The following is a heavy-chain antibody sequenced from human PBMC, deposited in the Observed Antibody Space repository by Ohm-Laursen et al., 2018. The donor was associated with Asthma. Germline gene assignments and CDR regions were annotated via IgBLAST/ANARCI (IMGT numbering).Heavy chain of an antibody. J-gene: IGHJ6*02. Sequence: SLRLSCTASGFTFRSYGMHWVRQAPGKGLEWMAVIWYDGSKKYYTDSVKGRFTISRDNSKNTLHLDMNSLRAEDTAVYHCAKGIVPVYYYGLDVWGQGATVTVSS. D-gene: IGHD2-2*01. CDR3: AKGIVPVYYYGLDV. V-gene: IGHV3-30*18. CDR1: GFTFRSYG. CDR2: IWYDGSKK.